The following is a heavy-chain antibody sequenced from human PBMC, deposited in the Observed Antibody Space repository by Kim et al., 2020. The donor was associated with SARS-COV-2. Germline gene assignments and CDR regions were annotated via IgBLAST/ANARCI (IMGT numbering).Heavy chain of an antibody. D-gene: IGHD6-13*01. V-gene: IGHV1-18*01. CDR2: ISAYNGNT. Sequence: ASVKVSCKASGYTFTSYGISWVRQAPGQGLEWMGWISAYNGNTNYAQKLQGRVTMTTDTSTSTAYMELRSLRSDDTAVYYCAREPAAGKTVAWVNPGYFQHWGQGTLVTVSS. J-gene: IGHJ1*01. CDR1: GYTFTSYG. CDR3: AREPAAGKTVAWVNPGYFQH.